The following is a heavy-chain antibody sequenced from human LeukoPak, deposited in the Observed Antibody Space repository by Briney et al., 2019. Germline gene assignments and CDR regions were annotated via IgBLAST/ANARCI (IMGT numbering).Heavy chain of an antibody. J-gene: IGHJ5*02. CDR1: GFTFYDYY. CDR3: ATDGAGFDN. V-gene: IGHV3-11*01. CDR2: INIGGTNT. Sequence: GGSLRLSCAAPGFTFYDYYISWIRQAPGKGLGWLSYINIGGTNTHYADSVKGRFTISRDNAKKSLYLEMNNLRAEDTAVYYCATDGAGFDNWGQGVLVTVSS.